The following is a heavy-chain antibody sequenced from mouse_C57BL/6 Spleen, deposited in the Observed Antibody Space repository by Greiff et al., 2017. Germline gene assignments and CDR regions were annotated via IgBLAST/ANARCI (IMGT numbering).Heavy chain of an antibody. CDR2: IYPGDGDT. CDR1: GYAFSSSW. J-gene: IGHJ4*01. Sequence: VQLQQSGPELVKPGASVKISCKASGYAFSSSWMNWVKQRPGKGLEWIGRIYPGDGDTNYNGKFKGKATLTADKSSSTAYMQLSSLTSEDSAVYFCARDDYASAMDYWGQGTSVTVSS. CDR3: ARDDYASAMDY. V-gene: IGHV1-82*01. D-gene: IGHD2-4*01.